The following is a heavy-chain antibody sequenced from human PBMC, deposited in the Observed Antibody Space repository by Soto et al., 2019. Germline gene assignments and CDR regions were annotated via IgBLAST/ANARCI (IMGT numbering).Heavy chain of an antibody. D-gene: IGHD3-3*01. CDR2: IIPIFGTA. CDR3: ARAGGGVVTVCWFDP. CDR1: GGTFSSYA. V-gene: IGHV1-69*13. Sequence: ASVKVSCKASGGTFSSYAISWVRQAPGQGLEWMGGIIPIFGTANYAQKFQGRVTITADESTSTAYMELSSLRSEDTAVYYCARAGGGVVTVCWFDPWGQGTLVTVSS. J-gene: IGHJ5*02.